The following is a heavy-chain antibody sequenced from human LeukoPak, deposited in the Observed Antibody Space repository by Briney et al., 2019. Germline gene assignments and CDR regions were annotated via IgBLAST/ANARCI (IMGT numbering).Heavy chain of an antibody. J-gene: IGHJ4*02. V-gene: IGHV3-7*01. CDR1: GFTFSDTW. CDR3: ASSGCCDFGSGTN. D-gene: IGHD3-3*01. Sequence: PGGSLRLSCAAPGFTFSDTWLSWVRQAPGKGLEWVANIKKDGGQAYSVETVKGRFPISRDTAKNSLYLQMNSLRVEDTAVHYCASSGCCDFGSGTNWGQGTLVTVSS. CDR2: IKKDGGQA.